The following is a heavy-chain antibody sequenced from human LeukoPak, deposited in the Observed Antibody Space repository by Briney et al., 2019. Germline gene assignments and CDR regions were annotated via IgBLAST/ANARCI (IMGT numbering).Heavy chain of an antibody. CDR1: GFTLSSYA. Sequence: QPGGSLRLSCAASGFTLSSYAMSWVRQAPGKGLEWVSAISGSGGSTYYADSVKGRFTISRDNSKNTLYLQMNSLRAEDTAVYYCAKVKGIVGATRGFDYWGQGTLVTVSS. CDR3: AKVKGIVGATRGFDY. J-gene: IGHJ4*02. V-gene: IGHV3-23*01. D-gene: IGHD1-26*01. CDR2: ISGSGGST.